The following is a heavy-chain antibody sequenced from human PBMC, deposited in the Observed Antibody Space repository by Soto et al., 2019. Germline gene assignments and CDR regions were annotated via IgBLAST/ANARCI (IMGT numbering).Heavy chain of an antibody. CDR3: ASNSRSIAAASYYFDY. V-gene: IGHV1-58*02. J-gene: IGHJ4*02. CDR2: IVVGSGNT. D-gene: IGHD6-6*01. Sequence: SVKVSCKASGFTFTSSAMQWVRQARGQRLEWIGWIVVGSGNTNYAQKFQERVTITRDNSKNTLYLQMNSLRAEDTAVYYCASNSRSIAAASYYFDYWGQGTLVKSPQ. CDR1: GFTFTSSA.